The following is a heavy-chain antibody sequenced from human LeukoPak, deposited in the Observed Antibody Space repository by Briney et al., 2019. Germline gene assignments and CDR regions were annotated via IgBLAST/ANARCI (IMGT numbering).Heavy chain of an antibody. J-gene: IGHJ4*02. CDR1: GYSFTSYW. D-gene: IGHD1-26*01. Sequence: HGESLKISCKGSGYSFTSYWIGLVRQMPGKGLEWMGIIYPGDSDTRYSPSFQGQVTISADKSISTAYLQCNSLKASDTAMYYCARLSGSYYSNFDYWGQGTLVTVSS. V-gene: IGHV5-51*01. CDR3: ARLSGSYYSNFDY. CDR2: IYPGDSDT.